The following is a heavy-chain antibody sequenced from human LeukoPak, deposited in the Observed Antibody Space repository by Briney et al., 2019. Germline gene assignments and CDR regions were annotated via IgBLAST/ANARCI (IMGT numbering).Heavy chain of an antibody. V-gene: IGHV3-7*01. Sequence: GGSLRLSRAASGFSLSNYWMTWVRQAPGKGLEWVANIKQDGSEKNYVDSVKGRFSISRDNAKNSLILQMNSLRDEDTAVYYCARGVWAPFDSWGQGTLVSVSS. CDR2: IKQDGSEK. J-gene: IGHJ4*02. CDR3: ARGVWAPFDS. D-gene: IGHD7-27*01. CDR1: GFSLSNYW.